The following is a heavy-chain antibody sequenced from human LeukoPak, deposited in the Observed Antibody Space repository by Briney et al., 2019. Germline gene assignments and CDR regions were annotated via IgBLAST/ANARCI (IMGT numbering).Heavy chain of an antibody. CDR2: ISYDGSNK. J-gene: IGHJ5*02. CDR1: GFTFSSYG. CDR3: AKDARDDFWSGYYKGGWFDP. D-gene: IGHD3-3*01. V-gene: IGHV3-30*18. Sequence: GGSLRLSCAASGFTFSSYGMHWVRQAPGKGLEWVAVISYDGSNKYYADSVKGRFTISRDNSKNTLYLQMNSLRAEDTAAYYCAKDARDDFWSGYYKGGWFDPWGQGTLVTVSS.